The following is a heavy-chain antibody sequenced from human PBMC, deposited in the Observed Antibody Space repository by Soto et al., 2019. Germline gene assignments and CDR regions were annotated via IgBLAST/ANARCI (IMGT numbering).Heavy chain of an antibody. CDR3: ASPPYYDYIWGSYH. D-gene: IGHD3-16*02. CDR2: ISNDGSNK. Sequence: QVQLVESGGGVVQPGRSLRLSCAASGFTFSSYAMHWVRQAPGKGLEWVAVISNDGSNKYYADSVKGRFTISRDNSKNPLYLQMNSLRAEDTAVYYCASPPYYDYIWGSYHWGQGTLVTVSS. CDR1: GFTFSSYA. J-gene: IGHJ4*02. V-gene: IGHV3-30*14.